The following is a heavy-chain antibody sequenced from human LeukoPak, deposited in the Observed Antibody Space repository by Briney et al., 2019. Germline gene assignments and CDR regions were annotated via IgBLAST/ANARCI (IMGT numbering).Heavy chain of an antibody. CDR2: IIPILGIA. CDR1: GGTFSSYA. V-gene: IGHV1-69*04. Sequence: ASVKVSCKASGGTFSSYAISWVRQAPGQGLEWMGRIIPILGIANYAQKFQGRVTITADKSTSTAYMELSSLRSEDAAVYYCARTPYDHYGMDVWGQGTTVTVSS. D-gene: IGHD5-12*01. CDR3: ARTPYDHYGMDV. J-gene: IGHJ6*02.